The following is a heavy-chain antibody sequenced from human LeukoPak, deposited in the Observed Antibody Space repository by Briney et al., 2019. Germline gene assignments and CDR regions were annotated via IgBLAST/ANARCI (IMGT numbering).Heavy chain of an antibody. D-gene: IGHD6-13*01. CDR1: GFTFSSYA. V-gene: IGHV3-23*01. CDR3: ARGPYSSSWIPLDY. Sequence: PGGSLRLSCAASGFTFSSYAMSWVRQAPGKGLEWVSVISGSSGNTYYADSVKGRFTISRDNSKNTLYLQMNSLRAADTAVYYCARGPYSSSWIPLDYWGQGTLVTVSS. CDR2: ISGSSGNT. J-gene: IGHJ4*02.